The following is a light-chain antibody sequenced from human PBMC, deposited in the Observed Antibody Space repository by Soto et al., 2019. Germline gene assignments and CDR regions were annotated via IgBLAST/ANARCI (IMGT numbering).Light chain of an antibody. CDR3: QQYGSSSYT. Sequence: EIVLTQSPGTLSLSPGERATLSCRASQSVSSSYLAWYQQKPGQAPRLLIYGASSRATGIPGRFSSSGSGTDFTLTISRLEPEDFAVYYCQQYGSSSYTFGQGTKLEIK. V-gene: IGKV3-20*01. J-gene: IGKJ2*01. CDR2: GAS. CDR1: QSVSSSY.